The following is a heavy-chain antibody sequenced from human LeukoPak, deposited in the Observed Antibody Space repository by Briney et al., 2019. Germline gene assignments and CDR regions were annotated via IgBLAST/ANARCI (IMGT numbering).Heavy chain of an antibody. D-gene: IGHD2-2*01. CDR2: IYSSGST. CDR3: ARGQYHLLYWYFDL. J-gene: IGHJ2*01. V-gene: IGHV4-4*07. Sequence: NASETLSLTCTVSGGSISSYYWSWIRQPAGKGLEWIGRIYSSGSTNYNPSLKSRVTMSVDTSKNQFSLKLSSVTAADTAVYYCARGQYHLLYWYFDLWDRGTLVTVSS. CDR1: GGSISSYY.